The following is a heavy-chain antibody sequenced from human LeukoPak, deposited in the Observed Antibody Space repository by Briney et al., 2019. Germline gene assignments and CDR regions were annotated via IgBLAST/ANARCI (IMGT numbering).Heavy chain of an antibody. V-gene: IGHV1-58*01. CDR3: ATDDVTTGTKTALGY. J-gene: IGHJ4*02. D-gene: IGHD1-1*01. CDR2: IVVGSGNT. Sequence: SVKVSCKASGFTFTSSAVQWVRQARRQGLEWIGWIVVGSGNTNYAQKFQERVTINRDMSTSTAYMELSSLRSEDTAVYYCATDDVTTGTKTALGYWGQGTLVTVSS. CDR1: GFTFTSSA.